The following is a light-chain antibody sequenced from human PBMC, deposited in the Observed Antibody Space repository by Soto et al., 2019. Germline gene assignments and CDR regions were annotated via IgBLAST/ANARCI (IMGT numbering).Light chain of an antibody. CDR2: DAS. Sequence: EIVLTQSPATLALSPGERATLSCRASQSVSSFLAWYQQKPGQAPRLLIYDASKRATGISARFSGSGSGTDFTITISSLEPGDFAVYYCQQRSSWPLTFGGGTKVEIK. V-gene: IGKV3-11*01. CDR3: QQRSSWPLT. J-gene: IGKJ4*01. CDR1: QSVSSF.